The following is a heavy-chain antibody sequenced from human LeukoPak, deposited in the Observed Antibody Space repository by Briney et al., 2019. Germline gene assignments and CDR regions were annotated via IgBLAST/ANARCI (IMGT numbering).Heavy chain of an antibody. CDR3: TRNFGWNYVDS. D-gene: IGHD1-1*01. CDR2: IRSKTYGGTT. V-gene: IGHV3-49*04. Sequence: PGGSLRLSCTTSGFTFGDYAMSWVRQAPGKGLEWVGFIRSKTYGGTTEYAASVKGRFTISRDDSKRISYLQMNSLKTEDTAVYYCTRNFGWNYVDSWGPGNLVTVSS. J-gene: IGHJ4*02. CDR1: GFTFGDYA.